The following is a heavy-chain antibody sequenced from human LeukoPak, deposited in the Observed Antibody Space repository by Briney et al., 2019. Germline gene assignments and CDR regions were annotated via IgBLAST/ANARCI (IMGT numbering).Heavy chain of an antibody. D-gene: IGHD2-15*01. CDR2: ISSSSSYI. J-gene: IGHJ4*02. CDR3: ARSRSGNLDY. V-gene: IGHV3-21*01. CDR1: GFTFSSYG. Sequence: GGSLRLSCAASGFTFSSYGMHWVRQAPGKGLEWVSSISSSSSYIYYADSVKGRFTISRDNAKNSLYLQMNSLRAEDTAVYYCARSRSGNLDYWGQGTLVTVSS.